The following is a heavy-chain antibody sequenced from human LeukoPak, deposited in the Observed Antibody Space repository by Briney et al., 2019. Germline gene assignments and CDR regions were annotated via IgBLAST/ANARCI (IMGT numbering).Heavy chain of an antibody. Sequence: ASVKVSCKASGYTFTNYYIHWVRQAPGQGLEWMGMMNPSRGSTSYAQKFQGRVSMTRDTSTSTVYTELSSLRSEDTGVYYCARDGEDCGGDCYSIVYYYGMDVWGQGTTVTVSS. J-gene: IGHJ6*02. V-gene: IGHV1-46*01. CDR3: ARDGEDCGGDCYSIVYYYGMDV. CDR2: MNPSRGST. D-gene: IGHD2-21*02. CDR1: GYTFTNYY.